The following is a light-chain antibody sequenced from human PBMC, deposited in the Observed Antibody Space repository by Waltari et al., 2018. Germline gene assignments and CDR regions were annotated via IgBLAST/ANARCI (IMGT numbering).Light chain of an antibody. Sequence: QSALTQPRSVSGSPGQSVTISCTGTSRDVGGYNHVSWYQRHPGKAPKLMMFDVPSRPSGVPDRLSGPRSGNPASLTISGRQAEDEADYYCCAYEGSIWVFGGGTRMTVL. V-gene: IGLV2-11*01. CDR1: SRDVGGYNH. J-gene: IGLJ3*02. CDR3: CAYEGSIWV. CDR2: DVP.